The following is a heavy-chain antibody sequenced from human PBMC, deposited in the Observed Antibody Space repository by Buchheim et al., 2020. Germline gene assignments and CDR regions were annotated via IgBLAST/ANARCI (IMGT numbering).Heavy chain of an antibody. CDR3: ARDHYYDSSGYPHNYYYGMDV. Sequence: QVQLQESGPGLVKPSETLSLTCTVSGGSISSYYWSWIRQPAGKGLEWIGRIYTSGSTNYNPSLKRRVTMSVDTSKNQFSLKLSSVTAADTAVYYCARDHYYDSSGYPHNYYYGMDVWGQGTT. V-gene: IGHV4-4*07. J-gene: IGHJ6*02. D-gene: IGHD3-22*01. CDR2: IYTSGST. CDR1: GGSISSYY.